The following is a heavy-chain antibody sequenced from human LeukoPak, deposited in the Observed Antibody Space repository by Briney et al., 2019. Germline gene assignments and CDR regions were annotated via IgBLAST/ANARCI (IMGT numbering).Heavy chain of an antibody. CDR1: GGTFSSYA. CDR2: IIPIFGTA. CDR3: AQTTVDYYYYMDV. Sequence: ASVKVSCKASGGTFSSYAVSWVRQAPGQGLEWMGGIIPIFGTANYAQKFQGRVTITADESTSTAYMELSSLRSEDTAVYHCAQTTVDYYYYMDVWGKGTTVTVSS. V-gene: IGHV1-69*13. D-gene: IGHD4-17*01. J-gene: IGHJ6*03.